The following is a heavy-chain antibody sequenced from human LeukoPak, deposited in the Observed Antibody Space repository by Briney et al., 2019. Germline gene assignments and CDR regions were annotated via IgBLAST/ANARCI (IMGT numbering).Heavy chain of an antibody. V-gene: IGHV3-13*01. CDR1: GFTFSSYD. D-gene: IGHD5-18*01. CDR3: AGSRGYSYGYGHDAFDI. Sequence: PGGSLRLSCAASGFTFSSYDMHWVRQATGKGLEWVSAIGTAGDTYYPGSVKGRFTISRENAKNSLYLQMNSLRAGDTAVYYCAGSRGYSYGYGHDAFDIWGQGTMVTVSS. J-gene: IGHJ3*02. CDR2: IGTAGDT.